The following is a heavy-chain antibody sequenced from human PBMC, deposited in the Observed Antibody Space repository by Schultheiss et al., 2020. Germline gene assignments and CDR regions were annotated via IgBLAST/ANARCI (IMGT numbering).Heavy chain of an antibody. D-gene: IGHD6-6*01. CDR3: VNGEDASSSSDLDY. V-gene: IGHV3-21*01. CDR1: GFTFSSYS. CDR2: ISSSSSYI. J-gene: IGHJ4*02. Sequence: ESLKISCAASGFTFSSYSMNWVRQAPGKGLEWVSSISSSSSYIYYADSVKGRFTISRDNAKNSLYLQMNSLRAEDTAVYYCVNGEDASSSSDLDYWGQGTLVTVSS.